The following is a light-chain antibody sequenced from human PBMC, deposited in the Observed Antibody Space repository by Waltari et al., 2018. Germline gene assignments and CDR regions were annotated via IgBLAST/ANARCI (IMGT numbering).Light chain of an antibody. CDR2: NVS. V-gene: IGKV2-30*01. J-gene: IGKJ2*01. CDR1: QSLVDSNGTTY. Sequence: DVVMTQFPLSLPVTLVPPASISSPPSQSLVDSNGTTYLNWCQQRQGQTARRLISNVSKRDSWVPDRFIGSGSGTDFTLKISRLEADDVAVYYCMQGTYWPRYTFGQGTKLEIK. CDR3: MQGTYWPRYT.